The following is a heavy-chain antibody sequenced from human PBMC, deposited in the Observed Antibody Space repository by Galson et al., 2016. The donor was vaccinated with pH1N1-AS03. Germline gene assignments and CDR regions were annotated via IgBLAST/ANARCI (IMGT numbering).Heavy chain of an antibody. CDR3: ARHVSGSYPNNLDY. CDR1: GDSINSSPYY. Sequence: ETLSLTCTVSGDSINSSPYYWGWIRQPPGKGLEWIGTIYYRGATYYSPSLKSRVTTSIDTSKNQFSLNLRSVTAADTAVYYCARHVSGSYPNNLDYWGQGTLVIVSS. J-gene: IGHJ4*02. CDR2: IYYRGAT. D-gene: IGHD1-26*01. V-gene: IGHV4-39*07.